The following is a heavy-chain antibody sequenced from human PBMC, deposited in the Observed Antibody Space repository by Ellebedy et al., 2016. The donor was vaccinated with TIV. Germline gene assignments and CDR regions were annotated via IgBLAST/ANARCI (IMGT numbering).Heavy chain of an antibody. V-gene: IGHV3-23*01. CDR2: ISATANEI. CDR1: GFTFNSYA. D-gene: IGHD3-22*01. CDR3: AKGRGGGSDSSAPRYYFDY. Sequence: GESLKISCAASGFTFNSYAMSWVRQAPGKGLEWVSSISATANEIYYADSVKGRFSISRDNSKNTAYLQMNSLRVEDTAVYYCAKGRGGGSDSSAPRYYFDYWGLGTLVTVSS. J-gene: IGHJ4*02.